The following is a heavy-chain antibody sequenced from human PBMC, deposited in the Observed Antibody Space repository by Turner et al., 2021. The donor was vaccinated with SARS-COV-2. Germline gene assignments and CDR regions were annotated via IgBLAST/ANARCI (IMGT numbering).Heavy chain of an antibody. D-gene: IGHD3-3*01. J-gene: IGHJ4*02. CDR1: GGSISSSSYY. CDR2: IYYRGST. CDR3: ARRRFMSGYSFDY. Sequence: QLQLQESGPGQVKPSETLSLTCTVSGGSISSSSYYWGWIRQPPGKGLEWIGSIYYRGSTYYNPSIKSRVTISVDTSKNQFSLKLSSVTAADTAVYYCARRRFMSGYSFDYWGQGTLVTVSS. V-gene: IGHV4-39*01.